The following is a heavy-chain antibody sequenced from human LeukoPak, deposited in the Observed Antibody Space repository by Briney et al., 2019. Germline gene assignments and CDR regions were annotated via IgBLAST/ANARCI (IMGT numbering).Heavy chain of an antibody. CDR2: IIPIFGTA. V-gene: IGHV1-69*13. Sequence: SVKVSCKTSGYTFTGYYMHWVRQAPGQGLEWMGGIIPIFGTANYAQKFQGRVTITADESTSTAYMELSSLRSEDTAVYYCARAGDGYNANDYWGQGTLVTVSS. D-gene: IGHD5-24*01. CDR1: GYTFTGYY. CDR3: ARAGDGYNANDY. J-gene: IGHJ4*02.